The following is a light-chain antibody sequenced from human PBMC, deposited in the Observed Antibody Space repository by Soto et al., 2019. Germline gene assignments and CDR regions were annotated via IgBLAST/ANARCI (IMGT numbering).Light chain of an antibody. CDR3: QQYASSVT. CDR2: GAS. Sequence: EVLLTQSPDSLSFSPGDRATLSCRASQSFHSTFFAWYQQKPGQAPRLLIYGASSRATDIPDRFSGSGSGTDFTLTISRLEPEDCALYYWQQYASSVTFGQGTKVELK. CDR1: QSFHSTF. V-gene: IGKV3-20*01. J-gene: IGKJ1*01.